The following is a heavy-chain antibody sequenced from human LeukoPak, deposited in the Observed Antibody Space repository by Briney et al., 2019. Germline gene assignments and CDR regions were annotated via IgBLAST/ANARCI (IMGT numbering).Heavy chain of an antibody. CDR2: ISWNSGSI. CDR1: GFTFDDYA. CDR3: ARALRPSLGLDY. V-gene: IGHV3-9*01. J-gene: IGHJ4*02. D-gene: IGHD3-16*01. Sequence: GGSLRLSCAASGFTFDDYAMHWVRQAPGKGLEWVSGISWNSGSIGYADSVKGRFTISRDNAKNSLYLQMNSLRAEDTAVYYCARALRPSLGLDYWGQGTLVTVSS.